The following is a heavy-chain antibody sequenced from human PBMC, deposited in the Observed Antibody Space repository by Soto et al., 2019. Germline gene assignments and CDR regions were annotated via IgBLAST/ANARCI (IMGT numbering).Heavy chain of an antibody. D-gene: IGHD2-15*01. CDR2: ISGSGGST. CDR3: AKVPGGGAPRDY. CDR1: GFTFSSYA. J-gene: IGHJ4*02. Sequence: EVQLLESGGGLVQPGGSLRLSCAASGFTFSSYAMSWVRQAPGKGLEWVSAISGSGGSTYYADSVKGRFTISRDNYKTALYLQMNSLRAEDTAVYYCAKVPGGGAPRDYWGQGTLVTVSS. V-gene: IGHV3-23*01.